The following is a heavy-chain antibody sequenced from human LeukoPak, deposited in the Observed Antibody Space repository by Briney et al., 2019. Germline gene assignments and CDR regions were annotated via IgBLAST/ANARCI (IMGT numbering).Heavy chain of an antibody. J-gene: IGHJ4*02. V-gene: IGHV1-69*01. CDR2: IIPIFGTA. D-gene: IGHD2-2*01. Sequence: GASVKVSCKASGDTFSSYAISWVRQAPGQGLEWMGGIIPIFGTANYAQKFQGRVTITADESTSTAYMELSSLISEDTAVYYCARALRNQLLSDSWGQGTLVTVSS. CDR1: GDTFSSYA. CDR3: ARALRNQLLSDS.